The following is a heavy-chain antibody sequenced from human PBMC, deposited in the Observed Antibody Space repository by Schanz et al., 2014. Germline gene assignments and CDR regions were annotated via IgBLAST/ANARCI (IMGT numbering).Heavy chain of an antibody. CDR3: ARTASHDVWRGYIPHYAFDL. V-gene: IGHV1-2*06. D-gene: IGHD3-3*01. J-gene: IGHJ3*01. Sequence: QVQLVQSGAEVKKPGSSVKVSCKATGDTFTGYHMHWVRQAPGQGLEWMGRINPNSGAANYAQKFQGRVTMSSDTSITTVYMEVNSLTSDDTAVFYCARTASHDVWRGYIPHYAFDLWGQGTVVIVSS. CDR2: INPNSGAA. CDR1: GDTFTGYH.